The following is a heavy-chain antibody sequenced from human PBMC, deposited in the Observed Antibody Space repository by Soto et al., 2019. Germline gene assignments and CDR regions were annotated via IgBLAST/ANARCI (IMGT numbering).Heavy chain of an antibody. CDR3: GRLAEAATGHTDFDF. Sequence: PAETLSLSCTVSVASIKSRNYFWFWIRHPPGKGLGFVGSIHSSGGTYYNPSLKSRVTVSVDLSNSHFSLSLKSLTATDTAVYYCGRLAEAATGHTDFDFWGQGTLVTVSS. J-gene: IGHJ4*02. V-gene: IGHV4-39*02. CDR2: IHSSGGT. D-gene: IGHD2-15*01. CDR1: VASIKSRNYF.